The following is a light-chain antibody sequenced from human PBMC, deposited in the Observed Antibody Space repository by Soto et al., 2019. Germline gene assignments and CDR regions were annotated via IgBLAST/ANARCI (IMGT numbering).Light chain of an antibody. Sequence: EIVLTQSPGTLSLSPGERATLSCRASQSVSSSYLAWYQQKPGQAPRLLICGASSRATGIPGRFSGSGSGTDFTLTISRLEPEDFAVYYCQQYATSPRTFGQGTKVDIK. CDR3: QQYATSPRT. CDR2: GAS. CDR1: QSVSSSY. J-gene: IGKJ1*01. V-gene: IGKV3-20*01.